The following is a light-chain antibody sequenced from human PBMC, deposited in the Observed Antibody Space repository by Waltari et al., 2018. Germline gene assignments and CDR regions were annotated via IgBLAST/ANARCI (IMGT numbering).Light chain of an antibody. CDR3: QQYYIAPWT. Sequence: DVVMTQSPDSLAVSLGARATTTCKSTKSVSYSPDNKNYLAWFQQKPGQPPKLLIYWASTRESGVPDRFTGSGSGTDFTLTINSLQAEDVAVYYCQQYYIAPWTFGQGSKVEIK. CDR1: KSVSYSPDNKNY. CDR2: WAS. V-gene: IGKV4-1*01. J-gene: IGKJ1*01.